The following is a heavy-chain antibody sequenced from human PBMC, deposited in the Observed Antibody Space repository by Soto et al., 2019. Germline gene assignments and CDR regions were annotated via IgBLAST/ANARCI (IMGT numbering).Heavy chain of an antibody. Sequence: SETLSLTCAVSGGSISSGGYSWSWIRQPPGKGLEWIRYIYHSGSTYYNPSLKSRVTIPVDRTKNQFSPKLSSVTAADTAVYYCARVGKRSGITMLRPTYFDYWGPGTLVTVSS. J-gene: IGHJ4*02. CDR2: IYHSGST. CDR3: ARVGKRSGITMLRPTYFDY. V-gene: IGHV4-30-2*01. D-gene: IGHD3-10*01. CDR1: GGSISSGGYS.